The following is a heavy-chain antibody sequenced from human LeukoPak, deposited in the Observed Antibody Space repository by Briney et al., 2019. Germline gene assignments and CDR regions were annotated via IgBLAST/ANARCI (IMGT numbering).Heavy chain of an antibody. Sequence: SETLSLTCTVSGGSISSYYWSWIRQPAGKGLEWIGRIHTSGSTNYNPSLKSRVTMSVDTSKNQFSLKLSSVTAADTAVYYCARDYYDSSGYPHDAFDIWGQGTMVTVSS. CDR3: ARDYYDSSGYPHDAFDI. CDR1: GGSISSYY. J-gene: IGHJ3*02. V-gene: IGHV4-4*07. D-gene: IGHD3-22*01. CDR2: IHTSGST.